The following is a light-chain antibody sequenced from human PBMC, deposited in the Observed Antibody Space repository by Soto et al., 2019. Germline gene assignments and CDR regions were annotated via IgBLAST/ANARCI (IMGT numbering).Light chain of an antibody. CDR2: AAS. CDR3: HQYNSWPYT. V-gene: IGKV3-15*01. J-gene: IGKJ2*01. CDR1: QSVNIN. Sequence: DIVMTQSPATLSLSPGERATLSCRASQSVNINLAWYQQRPGQAPRVLIYAASTRATGVPDRFSGSGSGTEFTLTISSLQPEDFAVHYCHQYNSWPYTFGQGTK.